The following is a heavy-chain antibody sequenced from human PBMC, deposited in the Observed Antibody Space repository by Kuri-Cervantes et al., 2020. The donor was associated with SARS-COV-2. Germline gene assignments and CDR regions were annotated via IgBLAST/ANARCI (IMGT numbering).Heavy chain of an antibody. CDR2: INPNSGGT. CDR1: GYTFTSYY. CDR3: ALGYWGSGYPRYYYYMDV. V-gene: IGHV1-2*02. J-gene: IGHJ6*03. D-gene: IGHD3-22*01. Sequence: ASVKVSCKASGYTFTSYYMHWARQAPGQGLEWMGWINPNSGGTNYAQKFQGRVTMTRDTSISTAYMELSRLRSDDTAVYYCALGYWGSGYPRYYYYMDVWGKGTTVTVSS.